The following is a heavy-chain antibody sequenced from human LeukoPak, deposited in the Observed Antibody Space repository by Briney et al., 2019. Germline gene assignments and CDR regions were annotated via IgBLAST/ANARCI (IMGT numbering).Heavy chain of an antibody. J-gene: IGHJ4*02. V-gene: IGHV4-39*07. Sequence: PSETLSLTCTVSGGSISSSNYYWGWIRQPPGKGLEWIGNIYYSGSTYYNPSLKSRVTISVDTSKNQFSLKLSSVTAADTAVYYCASEGWLQSHPYFDYWGQGTLVTVSS. D-gene: IGHD5-24*01. CDR1: GGSISSSNYY. CDR3: ASEGWLQSHPYFDY. CDR2: IYYSGST.